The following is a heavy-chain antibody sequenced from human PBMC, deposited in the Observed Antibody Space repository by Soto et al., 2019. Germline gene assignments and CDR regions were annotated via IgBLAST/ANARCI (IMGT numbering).Heavy chain of an antibody. J-gene: IGHJ6*02. V-gene: IGHV1-18*01. CDR2: ISAYNGNT. CDR3: ARDYDFWSGYSSPYGMDV. CDR1: GYTFTSYG. Sequence: ASVKVSCKASGYTFTSYGISWVRQAPGQGLEWMGWISAYNGNTNYAQKLQGRVTMTTDTSTSTAYMELRSLRSDDTAVYYCARDYDFWSGYSSPYGMDVWGQGTTVTVSS. D-gene: IGHD3-3*01.